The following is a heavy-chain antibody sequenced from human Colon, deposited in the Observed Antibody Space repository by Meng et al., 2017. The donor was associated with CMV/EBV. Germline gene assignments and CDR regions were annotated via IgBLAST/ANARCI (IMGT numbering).Heavy chain of an antibody. D-gene: IGHD3-10*01. CDR1: GFSFSDYE. CDR3: ARLSRGSGGYYHPDDYYGMDV. V-gene: IGHV3-48*03. CDR2: IGSRITTI. J-gene: IGHJ6*02. Sequence: GESLKISCAASGFSFSDYEMNWVRQAPGKGLEWVSYIGSRITTIYYADSVKGRFTISRDNAKNSLYLQMNSLRVEDTAVYFCARLSRGSGGYYHPDDYYGMDVWGQGTTVTVSS.